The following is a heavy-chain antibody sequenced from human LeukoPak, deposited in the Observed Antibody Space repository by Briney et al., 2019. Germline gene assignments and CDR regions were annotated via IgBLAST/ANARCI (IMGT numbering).Heavy chain of an antibody. J-gene: IGHJ6*03. CDR2: ISSSSSYI. Sequence: GGSLRLSCAASGFTFSSYSMNWVRQAPGKGLEWVSSISSSSSYIYYADSVKGRFTISRDNAKNSLYLQMNSLRAEDTAVYYCARPEWKGAHMDVWGKGTTVTVSS. CDR1: GFTFSSYS. CDR3: ARPEWKGAHMDV. V-gene: IGHV3-21*01. D-gene: IGHD1-14*01.